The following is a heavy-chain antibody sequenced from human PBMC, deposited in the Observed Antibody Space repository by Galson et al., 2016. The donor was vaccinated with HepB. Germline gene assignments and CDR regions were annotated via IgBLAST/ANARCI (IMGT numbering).Heavy chain of an antibody. CDR2: TYYSSKWYN. CDR1: GDSVSRNNVA. Sequence: SAISGDSVSRNNVAWYWIRQSPSRGLEWLGRTYYSSKWYNDYALSLKSRISINADTSKNQIFLQLNSVTPDDTAGYYCARDGRLKYYGMDVWGQGTTVTVSS. V-gene: IGHV6-1*01. J-gene: IGHJ6*02. D-gene: IGHD5/OR15-5a*01. CDR3: ARDGRLKYYGMDV.